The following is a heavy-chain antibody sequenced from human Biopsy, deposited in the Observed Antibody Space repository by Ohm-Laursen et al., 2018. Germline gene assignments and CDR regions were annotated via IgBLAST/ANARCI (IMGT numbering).Heavy chain of an antibody. CDR2: MIPNSGKT. Sequence: ASVKVSCKASGYSFTTYDVNWVRQARGQGLEWMGWMIPNSGKTGYAQRFQGRVTLTMNTSIGTGYMELSGLRSEDTAVYYCARGSPRRVSIFEASIYWFDTWGQGTLVTVSS. J-gene: IGHJ5*02. CDR1: GYSFTTYD. CDR3: ARGSPRRVSIFEASIYWFDT. D-gene: IGHD6-6*01. V-gene: IGHV1-8*01.